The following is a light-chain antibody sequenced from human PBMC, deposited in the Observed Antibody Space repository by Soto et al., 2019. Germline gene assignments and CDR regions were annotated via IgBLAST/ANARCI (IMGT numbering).Light chain of an antibody. CDR1: QSVNKW. J-gene: IGKJ2*01. Sequence: DIQMTQSPSTLSASVGDRVTITCRASQSVNKWLAWYQQKPGRAPNLVIYDASTLQTSVTSTFSGSGSGTEFTLTISSLQPDDFGTYYCQQYQSWPYTSGQGTKLEIK. CDR3: QQYQSWPYT. V-gene: IGKV1-5*01. CDR2: DAS.